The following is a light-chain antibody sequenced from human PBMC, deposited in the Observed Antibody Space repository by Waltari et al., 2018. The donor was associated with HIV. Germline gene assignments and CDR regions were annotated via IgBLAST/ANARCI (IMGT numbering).Light chain of an antibody. CDR2: AAS. CDR1: QSISSY. V-gene: IGKV1-39*01. CDR3: QQSYSTPPYT. Sequence: DIQMTQSPSSLSASVGDRVTITCRASQSISSYLNWYQQKPGKAPKLLIYAASSLQSGVPSRFSGSGSGTDFTLTISSLQPEDFATYYCQQSYSTPPYTFGQG. J-gene: IGKJ2*01.